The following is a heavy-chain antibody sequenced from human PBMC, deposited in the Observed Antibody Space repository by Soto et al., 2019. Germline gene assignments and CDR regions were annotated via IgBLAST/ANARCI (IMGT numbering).Heavy chain of an antibody. D-gene: IGHD3-22*01. CDR2: IIPIFGTA. V-gene: IGHV1-69*13. CDR1: GGTFSSYA. Sequence: SVKVSCKASGGTFSSYAISWVRQAPGQGLEWMGGIIPIFGTANYAQKFQGRVTITADESTSTAYMELSSLRSEDTAVYYCARVITMIVVVITYDAFDIWGQGTMVTVSS. J-gene: IGHJ3*02. CDR3: ARVITMIVVVITYDAFDI.